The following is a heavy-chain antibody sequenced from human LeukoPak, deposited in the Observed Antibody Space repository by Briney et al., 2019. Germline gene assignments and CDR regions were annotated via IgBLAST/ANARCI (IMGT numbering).Heavy chain of an antibody. CDR3: ARESNRWCDMDV. Sequence: GRSLRLSCAGSGFTFSSYAIHWVRLAPGKGLEWVALISYDGNNEYYPDSVKGRLAISRDNSKNTVHLQMNSLTTEDTAVYYCARESNRWCDMDVWGQGTTVTVSS. CDR2: ISYDGNNE. CDR1: GFTFSSYA. V-gene: IGHV3-30*09. J-gene: IGHJ6*02. D-gene: IGHD2-21*01.